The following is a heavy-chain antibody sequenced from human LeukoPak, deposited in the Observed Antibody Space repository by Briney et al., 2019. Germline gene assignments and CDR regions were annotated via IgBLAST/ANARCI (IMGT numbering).Heavy chain of an antibody. CDR3: ARVLADYDFWSGYLDF. CDR1: GYSFTSYW. D-gene: IGHD3-3*01. CDR2: IYPCDSDI. Sequence: GEALKTSWRCSGYSFTSYWIGWVPQIPGKGLEGIVIIYPCDSDIRYSPSFQGQVTLSADKSISTAYLQWSSLKASDTAMYYCARVLADYDFWSGYLDFGGQGTLVTVSS. V-gene: IGHV5-51*01. J-gene: IGHJ4*02.